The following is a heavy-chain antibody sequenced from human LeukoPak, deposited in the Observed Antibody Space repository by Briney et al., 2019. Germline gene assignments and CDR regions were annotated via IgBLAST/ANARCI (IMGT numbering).Heavy chain of an antibody. CDR1: GFTFSGYA. V-gene: IGHV3-21*06. CDR3: ARDPAEADC. J-gene: IGHJ4*02. CDR2: INGGGNT. Sequence: GGSLRLSCAASGFTFSGYAMNWVRQAPGNGLEWVSSINGGGNTFYADSVKGRFAISRDNAKNSLYLQMNGLRAEDTAVYYCARDPAEADCWGQGTLVTVSS.